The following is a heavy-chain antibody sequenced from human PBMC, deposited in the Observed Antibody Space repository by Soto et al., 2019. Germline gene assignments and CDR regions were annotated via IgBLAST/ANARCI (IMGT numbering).Heavy chain of an antibody. D-gene: IGHD3-10*01. V-gene: IGHV3-30*18. CDR3: AKAMVRGPPPRYYYMDV. CDR1: GFTFSSYG. Sequence: QVQLLESGGGVVQPGRSLRLSWAASGFTFSSYGMHWVRQAPGKGLEWVAVISYDGSNKYYADSVKGRFTISRYNSKNTLYLHMNSLRAEDTAVYYCAKAMVRGPPPRYYYMDVWGTGTTVTVSS. CDR2: ISYDGSNK. J-gene: IGHJ6*03.